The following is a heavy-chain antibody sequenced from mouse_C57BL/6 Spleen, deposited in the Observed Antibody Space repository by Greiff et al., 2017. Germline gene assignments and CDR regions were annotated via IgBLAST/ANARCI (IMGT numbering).Heavy chain of an antibody. CDR3: TSLEGYPY. CDR2: IDPETGGT. Sequence: QVHVKQSGAELVRPGASVTLSCKASGYTFTDYEMHWVKQTPVHGLEWIGAIDPETGGTAYNQKFKGKAILTADKSSSTAYMELRSLTSEDSAVYYCTSLEGYPYWGQGTLVTVSA. V-gene: IGHV1-15*01. J-gene: IGHJ3*01. D-gene: IGHD2-2*01. CDR1: GYTFTDYE.